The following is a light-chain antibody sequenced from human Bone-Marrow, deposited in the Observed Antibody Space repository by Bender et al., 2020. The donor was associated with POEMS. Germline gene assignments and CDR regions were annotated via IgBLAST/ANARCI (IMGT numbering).Light chain of an antibody. J-gene: IGLJ2*01. CDR3: CSYAGSNNLL. Sequence: QSVLTQPPSVSGTPGQRVTISCSGSSSNIGNNAVNWYQQLPGTAPKLMIYEVSKRPSGVSNRFSGSKSGNTASLTISGLQAEDEADYYCCSYAGSNNLLFGGGTKLTVL. CDR1: SSNIGNNA. V-gene: IGLV2-23*02. CDR2: EVS.